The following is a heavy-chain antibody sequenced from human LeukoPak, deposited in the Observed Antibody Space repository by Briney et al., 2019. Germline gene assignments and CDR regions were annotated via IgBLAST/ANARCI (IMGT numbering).Heavy chain of an antibody. D-gene: IGHD2-2*02. V-gene: IGHV1-69*05. CDR2: IIPIFGTA. Sequence: SVKVSCKASGGTFSSYAISWVRQAPGQGLEWMGGIIPIFGTANYAQKFQGGVKITTDESTSTAYMELSSLRSEDTAVYYCASSPIVVVPAAILEGNYYYYMDVWGKGTTVTVSS. CDR1: GGTFSSYA. CDR3: ASSPIVVVPAAILEGNYYYYMDV. J-gene: IGHJ6*03.